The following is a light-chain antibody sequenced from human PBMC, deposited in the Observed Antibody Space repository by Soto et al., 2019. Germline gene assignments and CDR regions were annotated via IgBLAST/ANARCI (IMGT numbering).Light chain of an antibody. J-gene: IGLJ1*01. V-gene: IGLV4-69*01. CDR3: QTWDIGVQV. CDR1: SGHSSYA. Sequence: QAVVTQSPSASASLGASVRLTCTLSSGHSSYAIAWHQQQPEKGPRYLMKVNSDGSHSKRDGIPDRFSGSSSGAERYLTISSLQSEDEADYYCQTWDIGVQVFGTGTKLTVL. CDR2: VNSDGSH.